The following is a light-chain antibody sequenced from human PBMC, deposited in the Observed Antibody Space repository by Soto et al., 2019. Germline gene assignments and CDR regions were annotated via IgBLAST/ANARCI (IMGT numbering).Light chain of an antibody. Sequence: EIVLAQSPGTLSLSPGESATLSCRASQSVSSSFLAWYQQKAGQAPRLLIYGASRRATGIPDRFSGSGSGTDFTLTISRLEPEDFAVYYCQQYDTSPPLYTFGQGTRLEIK. V-gene: IGKV3-20*01. J-gene: IGKJ2*01. CDR1: QSVSSSF. CDR2: GAS. CDR3: QQYDTSPPLYT.